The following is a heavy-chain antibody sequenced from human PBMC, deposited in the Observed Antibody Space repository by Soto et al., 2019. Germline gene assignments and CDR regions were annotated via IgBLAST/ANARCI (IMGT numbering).Heavy chain of an antibody. J-gene: IGHJ6*02. CDR2: IYCSGST. Sequence: PSETLSLTCTVSGGSISSGGYYWSWIRQHPGKGLEWIGYIYCSGSTYYNPSLKSRVTISVDTSKNQFSLKLSSVTAADTAVYYCARDRVYYDSSRIGYYGMDVWGQGTTVTVSS. CDR3: ARDRVYYDSSRIGYYGMDV. V-gene: IGHV4-31*03. CDR1: GGSISSGGYY. D-gene: IGHD3-22*01.